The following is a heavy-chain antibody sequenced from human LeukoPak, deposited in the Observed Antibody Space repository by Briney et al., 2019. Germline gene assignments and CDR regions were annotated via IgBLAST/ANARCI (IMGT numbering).Heavy chain of an antibody. CDR1: GGSFSGYY. CDR2: ITHNGST. Sequence: SETLTLTCAVYGGSFSGYYWSWIRQPPGKGLEWIGEITHNGSTSYNPSLKGRVTISVDTSKNLFSLQLSSVTAADTAVYYCRRVAHSSSWYFFDSWGQGTLVTVSS. D-gene: IGHD6-13*01. J-gene: IGHJ4*02. V-gene: IGHV4-34*01. CDR3: RRVAHSSSWYFFDS.